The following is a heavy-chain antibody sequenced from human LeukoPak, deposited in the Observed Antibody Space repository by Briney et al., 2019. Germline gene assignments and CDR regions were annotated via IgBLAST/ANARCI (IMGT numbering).Heavy chain of an antibody. V-gene: IGHV3-30*18. J-gene: IGHJ6*02. D-gene: IGHD6-19*01. Sequence: GGSLRLSCAASGFSFSEYAMSWVRQAPGKGLEWVAIISYDGSNKYCADSVKGRFTISRDNSKNTLYLQMNSLRAEDTAVYYCVKVFYSGGWYAGMDVWGQGTTVTVSS. CDR2: ISYDGSNK. CDR1: GFSFSEYA. CDR3: VKVFYSGGWYAGMDV.